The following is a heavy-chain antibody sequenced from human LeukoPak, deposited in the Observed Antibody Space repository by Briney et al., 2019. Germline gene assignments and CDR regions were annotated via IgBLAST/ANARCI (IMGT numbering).Heavy chain of an antibody. J-gene: IGHJ4*02. CDR1: GGSFSGYY. Sequence: SETLSLTCAVYGGSFSGYYWIWIRQPPGKGLEWIGEINHSGSTNDNPSLKSRVTISVDTSKIQFSLKLSSVTAADTAVYYCAREQAVAGTSHWGQGTLVTVSS. D-gene: IGHD6-19*01. V-gene: IGHV4-34*01. CDR3: AREQAVAGTSH. CDR2: INHSGST.